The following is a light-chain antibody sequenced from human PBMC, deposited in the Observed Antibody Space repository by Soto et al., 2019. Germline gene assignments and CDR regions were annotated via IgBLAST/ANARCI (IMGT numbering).Light chain of an antibody. CDR3: QQYNNWGLS. CDR1: ENVGTN. J-gene: IGKJ4*01. CDR2: GSS. V-gene: IGKV3D-15*01. Sequence: IVMTQSPATLSVSPGEGVTLSCRASENVGTNLAWYQQKPGQAPRILIYGSSTRATGIPATFSGSGSGTEFTLTISSLQSEESAIYYCQQYNNWGLSFGGGTKVEIK.